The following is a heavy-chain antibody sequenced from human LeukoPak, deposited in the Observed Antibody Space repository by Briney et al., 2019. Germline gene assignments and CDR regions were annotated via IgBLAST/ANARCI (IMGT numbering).Heavy chain of an antibody. CDR1: GFTFSSYA. D-gene: IGHD6-19*01. CDR2: ISGSGGST. CDR3: ATQRTGYRSGWRYYFDY. J-gene: IGHJ4*02. V-gene: IGHV3-23*01. Sequence: GGSLRLSCAASGFTFSSYAMSWVRQAPGKGLEWVSAISGSGGSTYYADSVKGRFTISRDNSKNTLYLQMNSLRAEDTAVYYCATQRTGYRSGWRYYFDYWGQGPLVTVSS.